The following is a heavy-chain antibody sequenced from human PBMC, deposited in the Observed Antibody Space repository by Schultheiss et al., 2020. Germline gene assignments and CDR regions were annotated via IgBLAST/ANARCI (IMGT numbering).Heavy chain of an antibody. CDR1: GFTFSSYE. V-gene: IGHV3-48*03. CDR2: ISSSGSTI. CDR3: ARVADGVEDF. D-gene: IGHD4-17*01. J-gene: IGHJ4*02. Sequence: GGSLRLSCAASGFTFSSYEMNWVRQAPGKGLEWVSYISSSGSTIYYADSVKGRFTISRDNAKNLLHLEMNSLRADDTAMYYCARVADGVEDFWGQGTLVTVSS.